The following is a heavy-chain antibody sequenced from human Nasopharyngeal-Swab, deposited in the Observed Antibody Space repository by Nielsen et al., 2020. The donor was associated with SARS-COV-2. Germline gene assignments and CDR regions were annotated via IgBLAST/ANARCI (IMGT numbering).Heavy chain of an antibody. D-gene: IGHD1-26*01. CDR3: ATVTGSYTGFDY. Sequence: ASVKVSCKASGYTFTGYYMHWVRQAPGKGLEWMGGFDPEDGETIYAQKFQGRVTMTEDTSTDTAYMELSSLRSEDTAVYYCATVTGSYTGFDYWGQGTLVTVSS. CDR2: FDPEDGET. V-gene: IGHV1-24*01. CDR1: GYTFTGYY. J-gene: IGHJ4*02.